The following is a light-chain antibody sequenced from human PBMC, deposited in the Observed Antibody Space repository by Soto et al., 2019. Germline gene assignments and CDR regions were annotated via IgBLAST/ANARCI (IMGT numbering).Light chain of an antibody. CDR2: RTS. J-gene: IGKJ1*01. CDR3: QQYHVSPWT. V-gene: IGKV3-20*01. Sequence: EIVLTQSPNTLSLSPGDRATLSCRASQSVSSTYSAWYQQKPGQVPRPLIYRTSTRATGIPDRFSGSGSGTDFTLTISRLEPEDFAVYYCQQYHVSPWTFGQGTKVDIK. CDR1: QSVSSTY.